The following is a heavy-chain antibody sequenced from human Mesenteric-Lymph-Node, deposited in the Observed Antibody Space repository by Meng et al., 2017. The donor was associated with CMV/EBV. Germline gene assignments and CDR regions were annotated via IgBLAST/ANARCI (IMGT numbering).Heavy chain of an antibody. CDR2: IKQDGSEK. Sequence: GGSLRLSCAASGFTFSSYWMSWVRQAPGKGLEWVANIKQDGSEKYYVDSVKGRFTISRDNAKNSLYLQMNSLRAEDTAVYYCAKPEGYNWGYGYYFDYRGQGTLVTVSS. J-gene: IGHJ4*02. CDR1: GFTFSSYW. D-gene: IGHD1-20*01. CDR3: AKPEGYNWGYGYYFDY. V-gene: IGHV3-7*03.